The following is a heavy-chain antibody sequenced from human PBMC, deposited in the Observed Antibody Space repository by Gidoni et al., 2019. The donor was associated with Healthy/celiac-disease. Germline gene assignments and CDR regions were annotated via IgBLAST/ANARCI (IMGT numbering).Heavy chain of an antibody. Sequence: QVQLVQSGAEVKKPGASVKVSCKASGYTFTSYGISWVRQAPGQGLEWMGWISAYNGNTNYAQKLQGRVTMTTDTSTSTAYMELRSLRSDDTAVYYCTRDLRDIVVVVAAEPGYWGQGTLVTVSS. J-gene: IGHJ4*02. CDR3: TRDLRDIVVVVAAEPGY. D-gene: IGHD2-15*01. CDR2: ISAYNGNT. CDR1: GYTFTSYG. V-gene: IGHV1-18*04.